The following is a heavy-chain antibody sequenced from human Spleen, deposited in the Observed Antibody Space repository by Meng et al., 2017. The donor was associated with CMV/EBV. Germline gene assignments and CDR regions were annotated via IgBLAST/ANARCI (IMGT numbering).Heavy chain of an antibody. CDR2: MNPNSGNT. CDR1: GYTFTNYD. D-gene: IGHD3-3*01. V-gene: IGHV1-8*01. CDR3: ARAISHHDFWSDYYGFHFDY. Sequence: ASVKVSCKASGYTFTNYDINWVRQATGQGLEWMGWMNPNSGNTGFAQKFQGRVTMTRNTPLSTVYMELSGLRSEDTAVYYCARAISHHDFWSDYYGFHFDYWGQGTLVTVSS. J-gene: IGHJ4*02.